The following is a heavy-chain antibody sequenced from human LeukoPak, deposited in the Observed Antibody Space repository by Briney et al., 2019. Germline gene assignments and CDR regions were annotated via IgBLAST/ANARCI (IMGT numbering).Heavy chain of an antibody. CDR2: IFPFDSDT. CDR3: ARPSVGSRWSWFDP. D-gene: IGHD6-13*01. V-gene: IGHV5-51*01. CDR1: GYTFTNYW. J-gene: IGHJ5*02. Sequence: EESLKISCKASGYTFTNYWIVWVRPIPGKGLEGMGIIFPFDSDTRFSPSFQGQVTISVDKSTNTSFLQWSSLKASDTAIYYCARPSVGSRWSWFDPWGQGTLVTVSS.